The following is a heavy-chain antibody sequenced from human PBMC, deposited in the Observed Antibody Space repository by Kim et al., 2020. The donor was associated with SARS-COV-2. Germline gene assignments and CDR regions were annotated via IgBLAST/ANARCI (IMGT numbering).Heavy chain of an antibody. CDR1: GDSSVSDY. V-gene: IGHV4-59*08. J-gene: IGHJ4*02. CDR3: ARHKGASFDS. Sequence: SETLSLTCTVSGDSSVSDYWSWIRQPPGKGLEWIGYVHSTGSTYYTPSLQSRVFISLDTSKRQGSLKLWSVTAADTAVYYCARHKGASFDSWGQGTLVTVSS. CDR2: VHSTGST.